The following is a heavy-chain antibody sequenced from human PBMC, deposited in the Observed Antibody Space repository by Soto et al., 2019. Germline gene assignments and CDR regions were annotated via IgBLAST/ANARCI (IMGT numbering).Heavy chain of an antibody. V-gene: IGHV4-30-2*01. CDR1: GGSISSGGYS. D-gene: IGHD6-13*01. J-gene: IGHJ4*02. Sequence: SETLSLTCAVSGGSISSGGYSWSWIRQPPGKGLEWIGYIYHSGSTYYNPSLKSRVTISVDRSKNQFSLKLSSVTAADTAVYYCARDSGYSSSWSTFDYWGQGTLVTVSS. CDR3: ARDSGYSSSWSTFDY. CDR2: IYHSGST.